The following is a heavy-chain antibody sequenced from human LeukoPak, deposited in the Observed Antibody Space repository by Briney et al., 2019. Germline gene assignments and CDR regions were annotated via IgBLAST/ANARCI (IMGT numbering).Heavy chain of an antibody. D-gene: IGHD3-22*01. Sequence: PGGFLRLSCAGSGFTLCSYVMSWVRPAPGKGLEWVSAISGSGGSTYYADSVKGRFTISRDNSKNTLYLQMNSLRAEDTAVYYCAKDRAFYYDSSGYYPDAFDIWGQGTMVTVSS. J-gene: IGHJ3*02. CDR2: ISGSGGST. V-gene: IGHV3-23*01. CDR3: AKDRAFYYDSSGYYPDAFDI. CDR1: GFTLCSYV.